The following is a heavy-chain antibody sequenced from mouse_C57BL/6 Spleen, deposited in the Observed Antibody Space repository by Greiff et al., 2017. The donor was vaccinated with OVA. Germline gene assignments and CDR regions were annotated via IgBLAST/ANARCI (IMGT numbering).Heavy chain of an antibody. V-gene: IGHV1-18*01. CDR3: ARRGYVGYYFDY. CDR1: GYTFTDYN. CDR2: INPNNGGT. D-gene: IGHD2-2*01. Sequence: EVQLQQSGPELVKPGASVKIPCKASGYTFTDYNMDWVKQSHGKSLEWIGAINPNNGGTIYNQKFKGKATLTVDKSSSTAYMELRSLTSEDTAVYYCARRGYVGYYFDYWGQGTTLTVSS. J-gene: IGHJ2*01.